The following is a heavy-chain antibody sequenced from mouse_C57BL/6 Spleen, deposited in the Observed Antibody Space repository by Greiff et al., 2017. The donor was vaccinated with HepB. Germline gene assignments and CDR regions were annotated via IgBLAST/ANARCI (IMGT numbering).Heavy chain of an antibody. D-gene: IGHD4-1*01. J-gene: IGHJ3*01. V-gene: IGHV1-81*01. CDR3: ARGGLGLFAY. Sequence: QVQLKESGAELARPGASVKLSCKASGYTFTSYGISWVKQRTGQGLEWIGEIYPRSGSTNYNEKFKSKATLTVDTSSSTAYMQLSSLTSEDSAVYYCARGGLGLFAYWGQGTLVTVSA. CDR2: IYPRSGST. CDR1: GYTFTSYG.